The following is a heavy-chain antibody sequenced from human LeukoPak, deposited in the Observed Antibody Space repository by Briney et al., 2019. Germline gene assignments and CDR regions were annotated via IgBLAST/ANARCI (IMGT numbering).Heavy chain of an antibody. CDR1: GYTFTSYY. Sequence: ASVKVSCKASGYTFTSYYMHWVRQAPGQGPEWMGIINPSGGSTSYAQKFQGRVTMTRDTSTSTVYMELSSLRSEDTAVYYCARDGEWLQFAPKYYFDYWGQGTLVTVSS. V-gene: IGHV1-46*01. J-gene: IGHJ4*02. D-gene: IGHD5-24*01. CDR3: ARDGEWLQFAPKYYFDY. CDR2: INPSGGST.